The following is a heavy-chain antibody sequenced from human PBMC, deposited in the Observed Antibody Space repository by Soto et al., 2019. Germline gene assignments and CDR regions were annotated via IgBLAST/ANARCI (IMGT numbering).Heavy chain of an antibody. CDR3: ARTPGYISDWYHFDL. J-gene: IGHJ4*02. Sequence: ASVKVSCKASGYTFIDYYMHWVRQAPGQGFEWMGRISPRSGGTSYAQKFQGRVTMTWDTSLNTAYMELSSLISEDTAVYYCARTPGYISDWYHFDLWGQGTLVTVSS. CDR1: GYTFIDYY. CDR2: ISPRSGGT. D-gene: IGHD6-19*01. V-gene: IGHV1-2*02.